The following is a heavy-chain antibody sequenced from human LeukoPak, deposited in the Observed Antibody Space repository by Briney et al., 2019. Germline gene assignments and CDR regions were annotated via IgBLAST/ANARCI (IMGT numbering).Heavy chain of an antibody. D-gene: IGHD3-10*01. CDR2: IYTSGST. J-gene: IGHJ4*02. CDR1: GGSISSGSYY. CDR3: ARAGYYYGSGSTVSHFDY. Sequence: PSETLSLTCTVSGGSISSGSYYWSWIRQPAGKGLEWIGRIYTSGSTNYNPSLKSRVTISVDTSKNQFSLKLSSVTAADTAVYYCARAGYYYGSGSTVSHFDYWGQGTLVTVSS. V-gene: IGHV4-61*02.